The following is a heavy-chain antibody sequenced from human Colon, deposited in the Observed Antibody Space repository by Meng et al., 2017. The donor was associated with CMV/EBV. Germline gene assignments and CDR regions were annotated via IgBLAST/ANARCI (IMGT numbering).Heavy chain of an antibody. V-gene: IGHV4-59*01. CDR3: ARLNRGFANGYGVLDS. CDR1: GGSLNSDY. CDR2: FSYTRRT. J-gene: IGHJ4*02. D-gene: IGHD5-18*01. Sequence: SETLSLTCTVSGGSLNSDYWTWIRQPPGRGLEYIGHFSYTRRTLNSPSLNSRVFISRDTSKNQFSLNLLSVTSADTAVYYCARLNRGFANGYGVLDSWSQGTLVTVSS.